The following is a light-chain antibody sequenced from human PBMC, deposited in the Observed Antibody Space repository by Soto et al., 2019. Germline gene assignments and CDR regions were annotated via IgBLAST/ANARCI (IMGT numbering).Light chain of an antibody. V-gene: IGKV4-1*01. CDR3: QQYYSTLVT. CDR1: QSVLYSSNNKNY. Sequence: DIVMTQSPDSLAVSLGERATINCKSSQSVLYSSNNKNYLAWYQQKQGQPPKLLIYWASTRESGVPDRFSGSGSGTDFTLTISSLQAEDVAVYYCQQYYSTLVTFGGGTKVEIK. J-gene: IGKJ4*01. CDR2: WAS.